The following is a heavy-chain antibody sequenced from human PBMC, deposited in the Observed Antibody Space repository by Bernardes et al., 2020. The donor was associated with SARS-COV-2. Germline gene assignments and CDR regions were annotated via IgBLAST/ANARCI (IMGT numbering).Heavy chain of an antibody. J-gene: IGHJ4*02. Sequence: GGSLRLSCAASGFTFSMYGMNWVRQAPGKGLECVSAMTWGGDGKYYADSVKGRFVISRDNSRDILYLQMNSLRAEDTGVYYCAKDQKSLEPLYALSFWGQGTVVTVSS. CDR3: AKDQKSLEPLYALSF. V-gene: IGHV3-23*01. CDR2: MTWGGDGK. CDR1: GFTFSMYG. D-gene: IGHD1-1*01.